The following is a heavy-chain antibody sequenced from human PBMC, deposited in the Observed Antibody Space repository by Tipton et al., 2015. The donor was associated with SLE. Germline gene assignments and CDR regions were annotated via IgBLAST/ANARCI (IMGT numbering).Heavy chain of an antibody. Sequence: TLSLTCTVFGGSIRGSSFYWGWIRQSPGKGLEWIGSVYYRGTAYYNPSLKSRVTISVDTSKNDFSLKVTSVTAPDTAVYYCARHSGYCSGGTCSFNWFDPCGQGILVTVSS. J-gene: IGHJ5*02. D-gene: IGHD2-15*01. V-gene: IGHV4-39*02. CDR3: ARHSGYCSGGTCSFNWFDP. CDR1: GGSIRGSSFY. CDR2: VYYRGTA.